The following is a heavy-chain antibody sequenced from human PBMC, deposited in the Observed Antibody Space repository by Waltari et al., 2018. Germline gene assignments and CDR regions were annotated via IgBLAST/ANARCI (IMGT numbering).Heavy chain of an antibody. D-gene: IGHD6-13*01. CDR1: GFSFDNFA. J-gene: IGHJ6*02. Sequence: EVKVVESGGGLVQPGRSLRLSCTGSGFSFDNFAMHWVRQDPGKGLEWVSGISWVGCAIGYADSVKGRVTMSRDNARNSVYLQMNSLRSEDMALYYCAKGVSSWYSFGMDVWGQGTTVTVSS. V-gene: IGHV3-9*03. CDR2: ISWVGCAI. CDR3: AKGVSSWYSFGMDV.